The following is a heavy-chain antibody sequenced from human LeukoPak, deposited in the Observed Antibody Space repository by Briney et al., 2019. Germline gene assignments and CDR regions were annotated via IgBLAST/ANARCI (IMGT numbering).Heavy chain of an antibody. Sequence: GGSLRLSCAASGFTVSSNYMSWVRQAPGKGLEWVSIIYRGGNADYADSVKGRFTISRDNSKNTLNLQMSSLRVEDTAVYYCARGQVPTTLTLFDCWGQGTLVTVFS. CDR2: IYRGGNA. CDR3: ARGQVPTTLTLFDC. CDR1: GFTVSSNY. J-gene: IGHJ4*02. V-gene: IGHV3-53*05. D-gene: IGHD4-17*01.